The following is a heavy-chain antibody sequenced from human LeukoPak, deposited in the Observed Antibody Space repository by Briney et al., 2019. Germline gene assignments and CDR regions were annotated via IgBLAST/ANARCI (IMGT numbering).Heavy chain of an antibody. D-gene: IGHD3-3*01. Sequence: SETLSLTCAVYGGSFSGYYWSWIRQPPGKGLEWIGEINHSGSTNYNPSLKSRVTISVDTSKNQFSLKLSSVTAADTAVYYCARETRSDFWSGYYAYDGIDYWGQGTLVTVSS. V-gene: IGHV4-34*01. J-gene: IGHJ4*02. CDR3: ARETRSDFWSGYYAYDGIDY. CDR2: INHSGST. CDR1: GGSFSGYY.